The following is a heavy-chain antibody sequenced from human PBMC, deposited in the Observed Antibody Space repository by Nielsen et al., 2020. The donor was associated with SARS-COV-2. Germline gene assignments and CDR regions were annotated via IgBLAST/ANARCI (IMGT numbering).Heavy chain of an antibody. CDR1: GFTFSSYG. D-gene: IGHD3-10*01. V-gene: IGHV3-30*03. Sequence: GESLKISCAASGFTFSSYGMHWVRQAPGKGLEWVAVISYDGSYKYYADSVKGRFTISRDNSKNTLYLQMNSLRAEDTAVYYCACLDYYGSGVYFDYWGQGALVTVSA. J-gene: IGHJ4*02. CDR3: ACLDYYGSGVYFDY. CDR2: ISYDGSYK.